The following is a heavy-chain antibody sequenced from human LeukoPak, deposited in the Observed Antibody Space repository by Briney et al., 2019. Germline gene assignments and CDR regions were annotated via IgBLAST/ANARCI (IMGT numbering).Heavy chain of an antibody. Sequence: SETLSLTCAVSGASISSSSYYWGWIRQPPGKGLEWIGSIYYSGSTYYNPSLKSRVTISVDTSKNQFSLKLSSVTAADTAVYYCARRGNYYDSSGYLDYWGQGTLVTVSS. D-gene: IGHD3-22*01. J-gene: IGHJ4*02. CDR1: GASISSSSYY. CDR3: ARRGNYYDSSGYLDY. CDR2: IYYSGST. V-gene: IGHV4-39*01.